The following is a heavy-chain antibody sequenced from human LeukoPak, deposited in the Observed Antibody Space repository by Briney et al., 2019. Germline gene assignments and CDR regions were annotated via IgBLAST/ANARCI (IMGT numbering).Heavy chain of an antibody. CDR2: IYTSGST. V-gene: IGHV4-4*07. J-gene: IGHJ3*02. Sequence: PSETLSLTCTVSGGSISSYYWSWIRQPAGKGLEWIGRIYTSGSTNYNLSLKSRVTMSVDTSKNQFSLKLSSVTAADTAVYYCARADCSSTSCYLGSAFDIWGQGTMVTVSS. D-gene: IGHD2-2*01. CDR1: GGSISSYY. CDR3: ARADCSSTSCYLGSAFDI.